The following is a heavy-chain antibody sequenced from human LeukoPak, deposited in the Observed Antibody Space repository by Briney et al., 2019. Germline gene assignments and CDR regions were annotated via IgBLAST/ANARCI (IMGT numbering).Heavy chain of an antibody. V-gene: IGHV3-15*01. Sequence: GGSLRLSCAASGFTFNNAWMSWVRQAPGKGLEWVGRIKSGTDGGTTDYAAAVKGRFTISTDESKNTLYLQMNSLITEDTAVYYCFSPVNDSFDIWGQGTMVTVSS. D-gene: IGHD1-1*01. J-gene: IGHJ3*02. CDR3: FSPVNDSFDI. CDR1: GFTFNNAW. CDR2: IKSGTDGGTT.